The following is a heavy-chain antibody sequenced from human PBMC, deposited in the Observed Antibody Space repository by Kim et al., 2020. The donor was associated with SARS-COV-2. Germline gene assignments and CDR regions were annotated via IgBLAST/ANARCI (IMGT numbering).Heavy chain of an antibody. J-gene: IGHJ4*02. Sequence: SESLSLICAVYGGSFSGYYWSWIRQPPGKGLEWIGEINHSGSTNYNPSLKSRVTISVDTSKNQFSLKLSSVTAADTAVYYCARGPGITMIVVGYFDYWGQGTLVTVSS. D-gene: IGHD3-22*01. CDR2: INHSGST. CDR3: ARGPGITMIVVGYFDY. V-gene: IGHV4-34*01. CDR1: GGSFSGYY.